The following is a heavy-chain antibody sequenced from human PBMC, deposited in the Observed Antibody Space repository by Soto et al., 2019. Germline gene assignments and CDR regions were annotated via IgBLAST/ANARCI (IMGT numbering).Heavy chain of an antibody. CDR2: IYYSGST. V-gene: IGHV4-59*08. CDR1: GGSISSHY. CDR3: ARHRGNPDAFDI. Sequence: PSETLSLTCTVSGGSISSHYWSWIRQPPGKGLEWIGYIYYSGSTNDNPALRGRVTTSVDTSRNQLSLKLSSVTAADTAVYYCARHRGNPDAFDIWGQGTMVTVSS. J-gene: IGHJ3*02.